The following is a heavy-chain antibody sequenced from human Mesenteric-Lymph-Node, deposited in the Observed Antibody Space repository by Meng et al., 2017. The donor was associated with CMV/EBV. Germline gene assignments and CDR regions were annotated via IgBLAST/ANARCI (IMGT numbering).Heavy chain of an antibody. CDR3: ARRDGKFDP. CDR1: GGSVSSGNYY. Sequence: SETLSLTCTVSGGSVSSGNYYWSWIRQPPGKGLEWIGYIYYSGNTYYNPSLKSRITISLDTSKNQFPLMLSSVTAADTAVYYCARRDGKFDPWGQGTLVTVSS. J-gene: IGHJ5*02. D-gene: IGHD1-14*01. CDR2: IYYSGNT. V-gene: IGHV4-30-4*08.